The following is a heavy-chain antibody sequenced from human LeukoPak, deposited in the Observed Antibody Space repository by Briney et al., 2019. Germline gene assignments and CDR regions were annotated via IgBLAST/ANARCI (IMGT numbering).Heavy chain of an antibody. V-gene: IGHV4-59*12. CDR3: ARAPGGYCSSTSCNDY. CDR1: GGSISSYY. Sequence: SETLSLTCTVSGGSISSYYWSWIRQPPGKGLEWIGYIYYSGSTNYNPSLKSRVTISVDRSKNQFSLKLSSVTAADTAVYYCARAPGGYCSSTSCNDYWGQGTLVTVSS. D-gene: IGHD2-2*01. CDR2: IYYSGST. J-gene: IGHJ4*02.